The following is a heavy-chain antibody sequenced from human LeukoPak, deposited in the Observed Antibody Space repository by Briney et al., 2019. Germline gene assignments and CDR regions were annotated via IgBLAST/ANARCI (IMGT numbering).Heavy chain of an antibody. J-gene: IGHJ4*02. CDR2: INPNSGGT. V-gene: IGHV1-2*02. CDR1: GHTFTGYY. D-gene: IGHD6-19*01. Sequence: ASVKVSCKASGHTFTGYYMHWVRQAPGQGLEWMGWINPNSGGTNHAQKFQGRVSMTRDTSISTAYMELSRLRSDDTAVYCCAQSSGWDSLKYWGQGTLVTVSS. CDR3: AQSSGWDSLKY.